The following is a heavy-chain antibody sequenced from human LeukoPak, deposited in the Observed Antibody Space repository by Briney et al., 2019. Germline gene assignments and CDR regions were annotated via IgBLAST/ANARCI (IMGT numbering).Heavy chain of an antibody. Sequence: SETLSVTCTVSGGSISSYYWSWIRQPPGKGLEWIGYIYYSGSTNYNPSLKSRVTISVDTSKNQFSLKLSSVTAADTAVYYCARFSILGTIDYWGQGTLVTVSS. CDR2: IYYSGST. CDR1: GGSISSYY. V-gene: IGHV4-59*01. D-gene: IGHD7-27*01. J-gene: IGHJ4*02. CDR3: ARFSILGTIDY.